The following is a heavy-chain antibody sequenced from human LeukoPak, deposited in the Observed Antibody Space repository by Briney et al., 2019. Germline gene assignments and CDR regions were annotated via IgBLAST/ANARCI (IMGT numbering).Heavy chain of an antibody. Sequence: SVKVSCKASGFTFTSSAVQWVRQARGQRLEWIGWIVVGSGNTNYAQKFQERDAITRDMSTSTAYMELSSLRSEDTAVYYCAAGGIAVAPMTFDIWGQGTMVTVSS. J-gene: IGHJ3*02. CDR3: AAGGIAVAPMTFDI. V-gene: IGHV1-58*01. CDR2: IVVGSGNT. D-gene: IGHD6-19*01. CDR1: GFTFTSSA.